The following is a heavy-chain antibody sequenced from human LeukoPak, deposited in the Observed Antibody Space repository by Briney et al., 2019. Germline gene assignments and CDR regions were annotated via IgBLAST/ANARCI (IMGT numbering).Heavy chain of an antibody. CDR1: GGSISSSSSY. Sequence: SETLSLTCSVSGGSISSSSSYWGWIRQPPGKGLEWIGSIYYSGSSFDNPALKSRVTISVDTSKNQFSLKLSSVTAADTAAYYCARDGYYDDYLGRFDYWGQGTLVTVSS. CDR3: ARDGYYDDYLGRFDY. J-gene: IGHJ4*02. CDR2: IYYSGSS. V-gene: IGHV4-39*02. D-gene: IGHD4-17*01.